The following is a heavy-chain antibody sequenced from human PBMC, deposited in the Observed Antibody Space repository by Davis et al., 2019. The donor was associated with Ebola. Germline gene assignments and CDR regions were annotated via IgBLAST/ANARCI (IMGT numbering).Heavy chain of an antibody. Sequence: PAGSLRLSCTVSGGSISSYSWSWIRQPAGKGLGWIGRIYTSGSTNYNPSLKSRVTMSVGTSKNQFSLKLSSVTAADTAVYYCARDTYGSSGYRYYFDYWGQGTLVTVSS. D-gene: IGHD3-22*01. CDR3: ARDTYGSSGYRYYFDY. CDR1: GGSISSYS. V-gene: IGHV4-4*07. CDR2: IYTSGST. J-gene: IGHJ4*02.